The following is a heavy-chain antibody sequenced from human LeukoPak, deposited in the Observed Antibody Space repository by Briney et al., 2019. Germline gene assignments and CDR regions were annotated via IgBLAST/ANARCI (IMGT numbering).Heavy chain of an antibody. Sequence: ASVKVSCKASGGTFSSYAISWVRQAPGQGLEWMGGIIPIFGTANYAQKFQGRVTITADESTSTAYMELSSLRSEDTAVYYCAKGLSVRYFDWLLRGPDIGWFDPWGQGTLVTVSS. CDR3: AKGLSVRYFDWLLRGPDIGWFDP. V-gene: IGHV1-69*13. CDR2: IIPIFGTA. D-gene: IGHD3-9*01. CDR1: GGTFSSYA. J-gene: IGHJ5*02.